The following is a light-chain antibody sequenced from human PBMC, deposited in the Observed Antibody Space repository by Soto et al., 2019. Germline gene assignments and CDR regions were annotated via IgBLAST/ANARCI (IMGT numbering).Light chain of an antibody. CDR1: QSLLHSNGFNY. Sequence: EIVVTQSPLSLPVILGEPASISCRSSQSLLHSNGFNYLDWYLQRPGQSPQLLIYMASSRASGVPDRFSGSGSGTDFTLTITRVEAEDVRIYYCMQAVQTPWSFGQGTKV. CDR2: MAS. CDR3: MQAVQTPWS. J-gene: IGKJ1*01. V-gene: IGKV2-28*01.